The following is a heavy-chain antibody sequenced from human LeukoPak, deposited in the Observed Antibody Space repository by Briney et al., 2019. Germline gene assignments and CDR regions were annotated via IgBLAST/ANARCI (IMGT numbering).Heavy chain of an antibody. CDR2: IKSKTDGGTT. CDR1: GFTFSNAW. V-gene: IGHV3-15*01. D-gene: IGHD3-3*01. Sequence: GGSIRLSCAASGFTFSNAWMSWVRQAPGKGLEWVGRIKSKTDGGTTDYAAPVKGRFTISRDDSKNTLYLQMNSLKTEDTAVYYCTTDSYYDFWSGYWRFDPWGQGTLVTVSS. CDR3: TTDSYYDFWSGYWRFDP. J-gene: IGHJ5*02.